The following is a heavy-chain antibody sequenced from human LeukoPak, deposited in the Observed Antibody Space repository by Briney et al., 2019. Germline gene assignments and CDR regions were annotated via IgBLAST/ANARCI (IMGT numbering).Heavy chain of an antibody. D-gene: IGHD6-6*01. J-gene: IGHJ6*03. CDR2: ISWNSGSI. V-gene: IGHV3-9*01. Sequence: GRSLRLSCAASGFTFDDYAMHWVRQAPGKGLEWVSGISWNSGSIGYADSVKGRFTISRDNAKNSLYLQMNSLRAEDTALYYCAKDGSSSSVYYYYMDVWGKGTTVTVSS. CDR1: GFTFDDYA. CDR3: AKDGSSSSVYYYYMDV.